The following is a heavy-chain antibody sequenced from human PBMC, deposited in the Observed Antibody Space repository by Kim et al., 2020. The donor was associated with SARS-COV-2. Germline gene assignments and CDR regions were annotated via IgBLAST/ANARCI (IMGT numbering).Heavy chain of an antibody. Sequence: ASVKVSCKASGYSFTSYYMHWVRQAPGQGLEWMGIINTSRGTTSYAQKFQGRVTMTRDTSTSTAYMELSSLRSDDTAVYYCARNGGSSLYYFDHWGQGTL. CDR1: GYSFTSYY. V-gene: IGHV1-46*01. CDR2: INTSRGTT. D-gene: IGHD1-26*01. J-gene: IGHJ4*02. CDR3: ARNGGSSLYYFDH.